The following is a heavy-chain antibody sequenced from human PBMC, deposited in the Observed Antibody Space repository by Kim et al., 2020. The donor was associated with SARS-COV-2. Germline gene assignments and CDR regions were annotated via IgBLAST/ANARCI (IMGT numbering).Heavy chain of an antibody. V-gene: IGHV3-23*01. D-gene: IGHD3-10*01. CDR3: AKTLFRGGLVNEGWDY. J-gene: IGHJ4*01. Sequence: GGSLRLSCAASGFTFNDYAMSWVRQAPGKGPEWVSSISGSASVTYHADSVKGRFTVSRDNSQNTLYLQMNSLRAEDTAVYYCAKTLFRGGLVNEGWDYWG. CDR2: ISGSASVT. CDR1: GFTFNDYA.